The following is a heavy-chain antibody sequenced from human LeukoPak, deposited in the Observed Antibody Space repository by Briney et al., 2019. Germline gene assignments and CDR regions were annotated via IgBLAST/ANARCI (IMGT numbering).Heavy chain of an antibody. D-gene: IGHD5-18*01. V-gene: IGHV4-39*01. CDR3: ASPDTAMVIFDY. J-gene: IGHJ4*02. CDR2: IYYSGST. CDR1: GGSISSSSYY. Sequence: SETLSLTCTVSGGSISSSSYYWGWIRQPPGKGLEWIGSIYYSGSTYYNPSLKSRVTISVGTSKNQFSLKLSSVTAADTAVYYCASPDTAMVIFDYWGQGTLVTVSS.